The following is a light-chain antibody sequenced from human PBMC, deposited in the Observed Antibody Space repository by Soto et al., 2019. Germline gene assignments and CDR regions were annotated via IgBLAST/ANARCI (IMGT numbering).Light chain of an antibody. CDR2: GAS. V-gene: IGKV3-15*01. CDR1: QSVSIN. J-gene: IGKJ2*01. Sequence: EIMMTQSPAILSVSPGERATLSCRASQSVSINLAWYQQKPDQVPRLLIYGASSRATGIPARFSGSGSGTDFTLTISSLQSEDFATYYCQQYNSYSPYTFGQGTKLEIK. CDR3: QQYNSYSPYT.